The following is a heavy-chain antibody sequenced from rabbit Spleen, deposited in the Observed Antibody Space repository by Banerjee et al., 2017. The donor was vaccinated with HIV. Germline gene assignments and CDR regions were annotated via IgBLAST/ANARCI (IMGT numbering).Heavy chain of an antibody. CDR3: ARADAGYGYGFNL. CDR1: GFSFSSGYD. J-gene: IGHJ4*01. CDR2: IYSGDGNT. D-gene: IGHD6-1*01. V-gene: IGHV1S45*01. Sequence: QQQLEESGGGLVKPEGSLTLTCKASGFSFSSGYDMCWVRQAPGKGLEWIACIYSGDGNTYYATWAKGRFTSSKTSSTTVTLQMTSLTAADTATYFCARADAGYGYGFNLWGQGTLVTVS.